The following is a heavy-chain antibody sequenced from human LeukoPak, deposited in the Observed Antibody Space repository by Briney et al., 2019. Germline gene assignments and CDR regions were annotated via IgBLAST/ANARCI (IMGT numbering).Heavy chain of an antibody. Sequence: ASVKVSYKASGYTFTGYYMHWVRQAPGQGLEWMGWINPNSGGTNYAQKFQGRVTMTRDTSISTAYMELSRLRSDDTAVYYCASTIVVVTNHYYYYYGMDVWGQGTTVTVSS. CDR3: ASTIVVVTNHYYYYYGMDV. CDR1: GYTFTGYY. V-gene: IGHV1-2*02. CDR2: INPNSGGT. D-gene: IGHD3-22*01. J-gene: IGHJ6*02.